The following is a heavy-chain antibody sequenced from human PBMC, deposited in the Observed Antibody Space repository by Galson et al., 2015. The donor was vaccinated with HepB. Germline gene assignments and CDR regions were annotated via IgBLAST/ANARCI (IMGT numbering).Heavy chain of an antibody. CDR3: TKSTGPVYGAYGDY. D-gene: IGHD4-17*01. J-gene: IGHJ4*02. CDR1: GFTFSGST. Sequence: LRLSCAASGFTFSGSTLHWVRQASGKGLEWVGRITSKTRNYATAYAASMKGRFTISRDDSKTTAYLQMNSLETEDTAVYYRTKSTGPVYGAYGDYWGQGTLVTVSS. CDR2: ITSKTRNYAT. V-gene: IGHV3-73*01.